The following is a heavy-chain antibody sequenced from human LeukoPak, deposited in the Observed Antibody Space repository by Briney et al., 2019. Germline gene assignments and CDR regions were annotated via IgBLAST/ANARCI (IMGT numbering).Heavy chain of an antibody. CDR3: ARDLGDSGY. CDR2: INHSGST. J-gene: IGHJ4*02. CDR1: GGSFSGYY. Sequence: TSETLSLTCAVYGGSFSGYYWSWIRQPPGKGLEWIGEINHSGSTNYNPSLKSRVTISVDTSKNQFSLKLSSVTAADTAVYYCARDLGDSGYWGQGTLVTVSS. D-gene: IGHD2-21*02. V-gene: IGHV4-34*01.